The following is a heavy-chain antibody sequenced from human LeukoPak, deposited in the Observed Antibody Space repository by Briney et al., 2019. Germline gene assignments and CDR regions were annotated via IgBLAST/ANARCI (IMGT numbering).Heavy chain of an antibody. CDR2: IYYSGST. Sequence: SETLSLTCTVSGGSISSYYWSWIRQPPGKGLEWIGYIYYSGSTNYNPSLKSRVTISVDTPKNQSSLKLSSVTAADTAVYYCARTPVEMATIGAFDIWGQGTMVTVSS. CDR3: ARTPVEMATIGAFDI. D-gene: IGHD5-24*01. V-gene: IGHV4-59*01. J-gene: IGHJ3*02. CDR1: GGSISSYY.